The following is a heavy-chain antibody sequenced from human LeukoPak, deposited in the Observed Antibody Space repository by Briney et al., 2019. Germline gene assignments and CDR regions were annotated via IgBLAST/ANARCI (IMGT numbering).Heavy chain of an antibody. CDR3: ARDTMVRGYYYYMDV. D-gene: IGHD3-10*01. CDR1: GYTFTSYG. J-gene: IGHJ6*03. CDR2: ISAYNGNT. V-gene: IGHV1-18*01. Sequence: ASVKVSCKASGYTFTSYGISWVRQAPGQGLEWMGWISAYNGNTNYAQKLQGRVTMTTDTSTSTAYMGLRSLRSDDTAVYYCARDTMVRGYYYYMDVWGKGTTVTVSS.